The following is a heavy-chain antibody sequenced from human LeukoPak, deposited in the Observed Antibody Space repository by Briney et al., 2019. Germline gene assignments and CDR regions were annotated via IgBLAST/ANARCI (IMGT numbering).Heavy chain of an antibody. CDR1: GGSISSSSYY. CDR3: ARLAYRTFDI. J-gene: IGHJ3*02. CDR2: IYYSGST. V-gene: IGHV4-39*01. Sequence: SETLSLTCTVSGGSISSSSYYWGWIRQPPGKGLEWIGSIYYSGSTYYNPSLKSRVTISVDTSKNQFSLKLSSVTAADTAVYYCARLAYRTFDIWGQGTMVTVSS. D-gene: IGHD2-21*01.